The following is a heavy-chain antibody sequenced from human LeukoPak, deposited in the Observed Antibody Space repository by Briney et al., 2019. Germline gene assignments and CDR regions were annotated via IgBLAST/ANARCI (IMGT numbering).Heavy chain of an antibody. D-gene: IGHD1-7*01. CDR3: ARGEELLFYFDY. V-gene: IGHV3-48*03. J-gene: IGHJ4*02. Sequence: PGGSLRLSCAASGFTFSSYEMNWVRQTPGKGLEWVSHISSSGFTKYYSDSVKGRFTISRDNAKNSLYLQMNSLRADDTAVYYCARGEELLFYFDYWGQGTLVTVSP. CDR1: GFTFSSYE. CDR2: ISSSGFTK.